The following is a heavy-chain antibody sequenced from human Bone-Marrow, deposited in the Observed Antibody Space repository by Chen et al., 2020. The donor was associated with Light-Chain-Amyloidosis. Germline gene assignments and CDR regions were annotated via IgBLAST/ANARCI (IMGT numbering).Heavy chain of an antibody. J-gene: IGHJ3*02. V-gene: IGHV3-23*04. CDR3: AKDISYDDILPGYPADAFDI. Sequence: EVQLVESGGGLLQRGGSLRLSCAASGFAFSSYAMSWVRQAPGKGLEWVSTMRRSGGSSYCGESVKGRLTISRDNSKNALFRQMNSRGAEETAVYYCAKDISYDDILPGYPADAFDIWGQWTMVTVSS. D-gene: IGHD3-9*01. CDR1: GFAFSSYA. CDR2: MRRSGGSS.